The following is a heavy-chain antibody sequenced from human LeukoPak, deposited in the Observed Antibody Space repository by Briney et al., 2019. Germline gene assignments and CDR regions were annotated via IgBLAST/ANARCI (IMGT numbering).Heavy chain of an antibody. CDR3: ARSKSSDYGDRYYFDS. Sequence: ASVKVSCKAPRYTFTGYYIHWVRQAPRQGLEWMGWINPNSGDTKYAQNFQGRVTMTRDTSISTAYMELSSLRSVDTAVYYCARSKSSDYGDRYYFDSWGQGTLVTVSS. CDR2: INPNSGDT. J-gene: IGHJ4*02. D-gene: IGHD4-17*01. V-gene: IGHV1-2*02. CDR1: RYTFTGYY.